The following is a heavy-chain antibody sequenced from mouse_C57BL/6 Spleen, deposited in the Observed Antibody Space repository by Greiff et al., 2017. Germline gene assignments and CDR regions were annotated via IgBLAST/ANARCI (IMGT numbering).Heavy chain of an antibody. Sequence: QVQLQQPGAELVKPGASVKMSCKASGYTFTSYWITWVKQRPGQGLEWIGDIYPGSGRTNYNEKFKSKATLTVDTSSSTAYMQLSSLTSEDSAVYYCARLRCNYYYAMDYWGQGTSVTVSS. CDR3: ARLRCNYYYAMDY. CDR1: GYTFTSYW. CDR2: IYPGSGRT. D-gene: IGHD2-1*01. J-gene: IGHJ4*01. V-gene: IGHV1-55*01.